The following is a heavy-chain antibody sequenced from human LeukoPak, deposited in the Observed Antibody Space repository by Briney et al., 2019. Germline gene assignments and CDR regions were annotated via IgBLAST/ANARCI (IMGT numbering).Heavy chain of an antibody. J-gene: IGHJ4*02. D-gene: IGHD3-22*01. CDR2: LTSSGGSK. CDR1: GFTFNNHA. Sequence: PGGSLRLSCAVSGFTFNNHAMSWVRQAPGKGLESVSFLTSSGGSKFYGDSVKGRFTISRDNSNNTLYLQMNILRAEDTAVYYCAKVSYDRSGSTYSFDSWGQGTLVTVSS. V-gene: IGHV3-23*01. CDR3: AKVSYDRSGSTYSFDS.